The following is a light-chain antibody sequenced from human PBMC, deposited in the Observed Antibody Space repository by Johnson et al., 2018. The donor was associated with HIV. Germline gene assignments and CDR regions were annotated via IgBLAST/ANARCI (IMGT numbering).Light chain of an antibody. J-gene: IGLJ1*01. CDR2: ENN. CDR1: NSNIGYNS. CDR3: GAWDSGLTAHFV. V-gene: IGLV1-51*02. Sequence: QPVLTQPPSVSAAPGQRVTISCSGNNSNIGYNSVSWYQQVPGAAPKLLIYENNKRPSGIADRFSASKSGTSATLDITGLQTGDEADSYCGAWDSGLTAHFVFGSGTTITVL.